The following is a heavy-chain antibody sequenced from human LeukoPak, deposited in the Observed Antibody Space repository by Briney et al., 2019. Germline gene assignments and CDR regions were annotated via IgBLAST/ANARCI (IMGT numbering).Heavy chain of an antibody. Sequence: GGSLRLSCAASGFTFSSYSMNWVRQAPGKGLEWVSSISSSSNYIYYAHSVKGRFTISRDNAKNSLYLQMNRLRAEDTAVYYCARESRDSSSWYLPEYYYYGMDVWGQGTTVTVSS. CDR3: ARESRDSSSWYLPEYYYYGMDV. V-gene: IGHV3-21*01. CDR1: GFTFSSYS. D-gene: IGHD6-13*01. J-gene: IGHJ6*02. CDR2: ISSSSNYI.